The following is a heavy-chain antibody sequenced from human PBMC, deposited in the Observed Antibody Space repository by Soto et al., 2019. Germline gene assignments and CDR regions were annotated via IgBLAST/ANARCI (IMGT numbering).Heavy chain of an antibody. CDR1: GYTFTSYG. V-gene: IGHV1-18*01. CDR3: ASTLLGCSSTSCYWAY. D-gene: IGHD2-2*01. Sequence: ASVKVSCKASGYTFTSYGISWVRQAPGQGLEWMGWISAYNGNTNYAQKLQGRVTMTTDTSTSTAYMELRSLRSDDTAVYYCASTLLGCSSTSCYWAYWGQGTLVTVSS. CDR2: ISAYNGNT. J-gene: IGHJ4*02.